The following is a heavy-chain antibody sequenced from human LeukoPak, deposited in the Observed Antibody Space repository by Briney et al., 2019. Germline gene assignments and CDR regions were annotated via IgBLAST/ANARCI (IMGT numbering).Heavy chain of an antibody. D-gene: IGHD2-21*01. CDR2: IYHSGST. CDR1: GGPMSSGFYS. CDR3: ARAGGDQPLDS. Sequence: SETLPLTCAVSGGPMSSGFYSWIWLPHPPGKGLEWIGYIYHSGSTYYTPPLKSRLTISVHRSKNQSSLKLSSVTAADTAVYYCARAGGDQPLDSWGQGTLVTVSS. J-gene: IGHJ4*02. V-gene: IGHV4-30-2*01.